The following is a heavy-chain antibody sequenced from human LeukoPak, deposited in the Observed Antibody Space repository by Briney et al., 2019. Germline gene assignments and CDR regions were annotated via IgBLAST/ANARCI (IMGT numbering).Heavy chain of an antibody. CDR1: GYTFTGYY. D-gene: IGHD6-19*01. J-gene: IGHJ1*01. CDR2: INTNSGGT. Sequence: GASVKVSCKASGYTFTGYYMHWVRQAPGQGLEWMGWINTNSGGTNYAQKFQGRVTMTRDTSISTAYMELSRLRSDDTAVYYCAREFVAVAGTRYFQHRGQGTLVTVSS. V-gene: IGHV1-2*02. CDR3: AREFVAVAGTRYFQH.